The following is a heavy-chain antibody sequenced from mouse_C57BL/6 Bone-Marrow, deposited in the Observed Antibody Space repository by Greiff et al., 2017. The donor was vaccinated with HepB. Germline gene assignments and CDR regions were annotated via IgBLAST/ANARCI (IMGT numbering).Heavy chain of an antibody. J-gene: IGHJ4*01. CDR2: IYYSGNI. CDR3: AGGGAAQATDCAMAY. Sequence: EVKLMESGPGLVKPSQTVFLTCTVTGISITTGNYRWSWSRQLPGNKQEWIGYIYYSGNITYNPPLTRRTTITRDTPKHQFLLVMNSLTAEDTATYCCAGGGAAQATDCAMAYWGQGTSVTVSS. D-gene: IGHD3-2*02. V-gene: IGHV3-5*01. CDR1: GISITTGNYR.